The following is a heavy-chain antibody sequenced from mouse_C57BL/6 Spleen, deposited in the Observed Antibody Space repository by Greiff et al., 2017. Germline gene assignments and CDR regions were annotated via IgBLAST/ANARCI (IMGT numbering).Heavy chain of an antibody. J-gene: IGHJ1*03. CDR1: GYTFTSYW. V-gene: IGHV1-5*01. CDR2: IYPGNSDT. CDR3: TRSGGITANGPYWYFDV. Sequence: EVQLQESGPVLARPGASVKMSCKTSGYTFTSYWMHWVKQRPGQGLEWIGAIYPGNSDTSYNQKFKGKAKLTAVPSASTAYMELSSLTNEDSAVYYCTRSGGITANGPYWYFDVWGTGTTVTVSS. D-gene: IGHD1-1*01.